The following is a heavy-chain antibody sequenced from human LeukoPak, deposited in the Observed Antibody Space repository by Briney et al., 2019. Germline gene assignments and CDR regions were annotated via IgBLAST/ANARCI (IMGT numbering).Heavy chain of an antibody. Sequence: SETLSLTCTVSGNSISSGDNYWSWIRQPAGKGLEWIGRIYTSGSTNYNPSLKSRVTISGDTSKNQFSLRLSSVTAADTAVYYCARFSSIVAAFDYWGLGTLVTVSS. V-gene: IGHV4-61*02. D-gene: IGHD6-13*01. CDR2: IYTSGST. J-gene: IGHJ4*02. CDR1: GNSISSGDNY. CDR3: ARFSSIVAAFDY.